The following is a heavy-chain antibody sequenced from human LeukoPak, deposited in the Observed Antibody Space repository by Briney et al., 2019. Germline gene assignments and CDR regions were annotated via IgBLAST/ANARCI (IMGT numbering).Heavy chain of an antibody. Sequence: GGSLRLSCAASGFTFSTYAMSRVRQAPGKGLEWVSAISGSGGSTYYADSVKGRITISRDNSKNTLYLQMNSLRAEDTAVYYCAKGFPGGSYYVFDYWGQGTLVTVSS. D-gene: IGHD1-26*01. V-gene: IGHV3-23*01. J-gene: IGHJ4*02. CDR3: AKGFPGGSYYVFDY. CDR1: GFTFSTYA. CDR2: ISGSGGST.